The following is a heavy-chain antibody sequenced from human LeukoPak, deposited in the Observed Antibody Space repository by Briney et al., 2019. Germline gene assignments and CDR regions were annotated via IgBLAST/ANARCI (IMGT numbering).Heavy chain of an antibody. V-gene: IGHV3-48*03. CDR2: ISTSGSII. D-gene: IGHD6-19*01. J-gene: IGHJ4*02. CDR3: ARSWLAVAGPEY. CDR1: GXTFSSYE. Sequence: GGSLRLSCAASGXTFSSYEMNWVRQVPGKGLEWVSYISTSGSIIYYADSVKGRFTISRYNAKNSLHLQMNSLRAEDAALYYCARSWLAVAGPEYWGQGTLVTVSS.